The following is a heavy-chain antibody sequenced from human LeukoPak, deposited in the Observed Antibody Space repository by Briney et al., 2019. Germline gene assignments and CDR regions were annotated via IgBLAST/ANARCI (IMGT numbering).Heavy chain of an antibody. CDR2: INSDGSIT. CDR1: GFTFTTYW. Sequence: GGSLRLSCAASGFTFTTYWMHWVRQAPGKGLVWVSHINSDGSITSYADSVKGRFTISRDNAKNTLYLQMNSLRAEDTAVYYCARDGGYYRHWFDPWGQGTLVTVSS. V-gene: IGHV3-74*01. J-gene: IGHJ5*02. CDR3: ARDGGYYRHWFDP. D-gene: IGHD1-26*01.